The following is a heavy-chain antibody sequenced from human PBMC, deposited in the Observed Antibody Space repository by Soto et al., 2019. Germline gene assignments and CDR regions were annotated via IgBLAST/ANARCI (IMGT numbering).Heavy chain of an antibody. J-gene: IGHJ6*02. Sequence: ASVKVSCKASGYTFTSYGISWVRQAPGQGLEWMGWISAYNGNTNYAQELQGRVTMTTDTSTSTAYMELRSLRSDDTAVYYCARVPRIVVVPAAIGNYYYGMDVWGQGTTVTVAS. CDR2: ISAYNGNT. CDR1: GYTFTSYG. V-gene: IGHV1-18*04. D-gene: IGHD2-2*02. CDR3: ARVPRIVVVPAAIGNYYYGMDV.